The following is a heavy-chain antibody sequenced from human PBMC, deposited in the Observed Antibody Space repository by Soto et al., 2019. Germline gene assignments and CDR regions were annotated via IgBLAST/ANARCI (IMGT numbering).Heavy chain of an antibody. CDR3: ATTNPPIDTYYYYYGMDV. J-gene: IGHJ6*02. CDR2: ISSSSSTI. CDR1: GFTFSSYS. D-gene: IGHD2-15*01. Sequence: LRLSCAASGFTFSSYSMNWVRQAPGKGLEWVSYISSSSSTIYYADSVKGRFTISRDNAKNSLYLQMNSLRDEDTAVYYCATTNPPIDTYYYYYGMDVWGQGTTVTVSS. V-gene: IGHV3-48*02.